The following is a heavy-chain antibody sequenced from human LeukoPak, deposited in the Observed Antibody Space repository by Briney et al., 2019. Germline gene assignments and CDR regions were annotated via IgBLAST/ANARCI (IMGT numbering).Heavy chain of an antibody. CDR2: IYYGGST. J-gene: IGHJ4*02. D-gene: IGHD3-10*01. CDR3: ARSSVSGTYSGGY. Sequence: PSETLFLTCTVSGGSISSYYWSWIRQPPGKGLEWIGYIYYGGSTYSNPSLKSRVTLSADTSKNQFSLKLTSVTAADTAVYYCARSSVSGTYSGGYWGQGTLVTVSS. V-gene: IGHV4-59*08. CDR1: GGSISSYY.